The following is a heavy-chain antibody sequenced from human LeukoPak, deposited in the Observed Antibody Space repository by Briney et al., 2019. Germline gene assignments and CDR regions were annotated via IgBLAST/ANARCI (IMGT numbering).Heavy chain of an antibody. D-gene: IGHD3-10*01. CDR3: ARGAYYYFF. V-gene: IGHV3-48*03. CDR1: GFPFSSYE. J-gene: IGHJ4*02. CDR2: ISSSGTTI. Sequence: PGGSLRLSCAASGFPFSSYEMNWVRQAPGKGLEWVSYISSSGTTIYYADSVKGRFTISRDNARNSLYLQMNSLRAEDTAVYYCARGAYYYFFWGQGTLVTVSS.